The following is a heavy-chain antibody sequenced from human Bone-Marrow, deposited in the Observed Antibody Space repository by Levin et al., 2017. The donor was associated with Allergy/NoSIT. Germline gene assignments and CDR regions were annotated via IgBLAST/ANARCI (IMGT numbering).Heavy chain of an antibody. V-gene: IGHV3-49*03. J-gene: IGHJ6*02. Sequence: GESLKISCTAFGFTFDDYTMSWFRQAPGKGLEWIGFIRSKVYGGTTQYAASVKGRITISRDDSKSIAYLQMNSLKTEDTALYYCTRDDRYCTSTTCYIMDVWGQGTTVTVSS. CDR2: IRSKVYGGTT. CDR3: TRDDRYCTSTTCYIMDV. CDR1: GFTFDDYT. D-gene: IGHD2-2*01.